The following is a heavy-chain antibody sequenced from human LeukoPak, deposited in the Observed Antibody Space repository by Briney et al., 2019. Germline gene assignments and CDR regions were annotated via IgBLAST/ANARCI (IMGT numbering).Heavy chain of an antibody. J-gene: IGHJ4*02. Sequence: SETLSLTCTVSGGSISGSSYHWGWIRQPPGKGLEWIGSINYSWHTYYNPSLESRVTISEDSSKNQFSLKVTSVTAADTDLYYCAPTYSYTRGGYDYWGPGTLVTVSS. D-gene: IGHD5-18*01. V-gene: IGHV4-39*01. CDR1: GGSISGSSYH. CDR2: INYSWHT. CDR3: APTYSYTRGGYDY.